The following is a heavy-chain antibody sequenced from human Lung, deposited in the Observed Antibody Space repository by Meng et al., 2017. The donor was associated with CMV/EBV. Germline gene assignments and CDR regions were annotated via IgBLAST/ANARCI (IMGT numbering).Heavy chain of an antibody. CDR2: IIPIFGIA. V-gene: IGHV1-69*05. Sequence: SXXVSXKASGGTFSNYAFSWVRQAPGQGLEWMGGIIPIFGIANYAQKFQGRVTMATDGTTSTAYMELISLRPEDTAVYYCARDRTEACSSTSCYYYYYYYGVDVWXEGATVTLSS. J-gene: IGHJ6*01. CDR1: GGTFSNYA. D-gene: IGHD2-2*01. CDR3: ARDRTEACSSTSCYYYYYYYGVDV.